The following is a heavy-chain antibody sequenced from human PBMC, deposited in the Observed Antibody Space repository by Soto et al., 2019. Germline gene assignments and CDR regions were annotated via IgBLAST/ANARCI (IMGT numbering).Heavy chain of an antibody. CDR2: ISWNSGSI. CDR1: GFTFDDYA. V-gene: IGHV3-9*01. Sequence: DVQLVESGGGLVQPGRSLRLSCAASGFTFDDYAMHWVRQAPGKGLEWVSGISWNSGSIGYADSVKGRFTISRDNVKNSLYLQMNSLRAEDTALYYCAKGQTDYYYYYMDVWGKGTTVTVSS. CDR3: AKGQTDYYYYYMDV. J-gene: IGHJ6*03.